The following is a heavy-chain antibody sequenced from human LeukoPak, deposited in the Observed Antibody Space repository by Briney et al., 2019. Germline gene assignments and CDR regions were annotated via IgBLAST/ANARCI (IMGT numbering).Heavy chain of an antibody. V-gene: IGHV3-23*01. CDR2: IGNTET. CDR3: AKDGQAFSSNWDYFDS. Sequence: QSGGSRRLSCVASGFTFSTFALSGFRKAPGKGLEWVSGIGNTETYYTDSVKGRFTISRDNSKNTIYLHMNNLRAEDTALYYCAKDGQAFSSNWDYFDSWGQGTLVTVSS. CDR1: GFTFSTFA. J-gene: IGHJ4*02. D-gene: IGHD7-27*01.